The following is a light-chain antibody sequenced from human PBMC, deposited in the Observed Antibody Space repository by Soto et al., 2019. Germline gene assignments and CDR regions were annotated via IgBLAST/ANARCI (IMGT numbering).Light chain of an antibody. J-gene: IGLJ2*01. CDR2: DVS. Sequence: QSALTQPASVSGSPGQSITISCTGTSSDVGGYNSVSWYQHQPGKAPKLMIYDVSNRPSGVSNRFSGSKSVNTASLTISGLQAEDEADYYCSSYTSSSTVVFGGGTKLTVL. CDR3: SSYTSSSTVV. V-gene: IGLV2-14*03. CDR1: SSDVGGYNS.